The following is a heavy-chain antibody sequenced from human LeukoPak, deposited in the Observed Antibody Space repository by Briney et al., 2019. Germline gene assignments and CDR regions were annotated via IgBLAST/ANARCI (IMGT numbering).Heavy chain of an antibody. CDR3: AKGGSSSGWFDP. D-gene: IGHD6-13*01. Sequence: GGYLRLSCAASGFTFSSYAMSWVRQAPGKGLEWVSAISGSGGSTYYADSVKGRFTISRDNSKNTLYLQMNSLRAEDTAVYYCAKGGSSSGWFDPWDQGTLVTVSS. V-gene: IGHV3-23*01. CDR1: GFTFSSYA. CDR2: ISGSGGST. J-gene: IGHJ5*02.